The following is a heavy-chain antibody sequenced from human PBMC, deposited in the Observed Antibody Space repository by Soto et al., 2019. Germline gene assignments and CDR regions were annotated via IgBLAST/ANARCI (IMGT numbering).Heavy chain of an antibody. CDR1: GDSVSSNRAA. V-gene: IGHV6-1*01. Sequence: QVQLQQSGPGLVKPSQTLSLTCAISGDSVSSNRAAWGWIRQSPSGGLEWLGRTYYRSRWFTDYAESVNSRISIKPTTYKKQLSLQLNSVTPEDTAVYYCAREDSAAANAAFDMWGHGTMVTVSS. CDR2: TYYRSRWFT. D-gene: IGHD3-10*01. CDR3: AREDSAAANAAFDM. J-gene: IGHJ3*02.